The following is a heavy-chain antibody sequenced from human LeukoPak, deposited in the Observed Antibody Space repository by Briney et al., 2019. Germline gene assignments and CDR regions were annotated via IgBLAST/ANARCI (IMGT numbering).Heavy chain of an antibody. CDR1: GGTFSSYA. V-gene: IGHV1-69*05. D-gene: IGHD6-19*01. CDR2: IIPIFGTA. J-gene: IGHJ4*02. Sequence: SVKVSCKASGGTFSSYAISWVRQAPGQGLEWMGGIIPIFGTANYAQKFQGRVTITTDESTSTAYMELSSLRSEDTAVYYCARARDYSSGWYGPNFDYWGQGTLVTVPS. CDR3: ARARDYSSGWYGPNFDY.